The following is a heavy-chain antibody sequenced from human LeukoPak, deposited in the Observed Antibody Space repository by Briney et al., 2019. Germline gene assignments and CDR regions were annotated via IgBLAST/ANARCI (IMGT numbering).Heavy chain of an antibody. D-gene: IGHD3-22*01. V-gene: IGHV4-59*01. CDR1: GGSISSYY. Sequence: SETLSLTCTVSGGSISSYYWSWIRQPPGKGLEWIGYIYYSGSTNYNPSLKSRVTISVDTSKNQFSLKLSSVTAADTALYYCARGVGDYFDSSAYYKEPQFFDFWGQGTLVTVSS. CDR3: ARGVGDYFDSSAYYKEPQFFDF. CDR2: IYYSGST. J-gene: IGHJ4*02.